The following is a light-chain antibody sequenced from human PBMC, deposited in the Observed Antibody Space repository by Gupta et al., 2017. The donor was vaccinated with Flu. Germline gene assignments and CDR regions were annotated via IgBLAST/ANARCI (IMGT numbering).Light chain of an antibody. J-gene: IGLJ3*02. CDR3: AAWDDSLNGRV. V-gene: IGLV1-44*01. CDR2: SNN. Sequence: VTISCSGSSSNIGSNTVNWYQQLPVTAPKLLIYSNNQRPSGVPDRFSGSKSGTSASLAISGLQSEDEADYYCAAWDDSLNGRVFGGGTKLTVL. CDR1: SSNIGSNT.